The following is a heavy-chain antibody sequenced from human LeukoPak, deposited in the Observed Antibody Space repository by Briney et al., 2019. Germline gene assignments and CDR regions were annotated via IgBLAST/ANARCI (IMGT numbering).Heavy chain of an antibody. CDR1: GGSISSSSYY. CDR2: IYYSGST. V-gene: IGHV4-39*01. Sequence: SETLSLTCTVSGGSISSSSYYWGWIRQPPGKGLEWIGSIYYSGSTYYNPSLTSRVTISVDTSKNQFSLKLSSVTAADTAVYYCASTLHDYFDYWGQGTLVTVSS. CDR3: ASTLHDYFDY. J-gene: IGHJ4*02.